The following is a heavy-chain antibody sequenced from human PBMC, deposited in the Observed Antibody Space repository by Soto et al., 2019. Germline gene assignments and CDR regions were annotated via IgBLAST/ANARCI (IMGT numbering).Heavy chain of an antibody. Sequence: QITLKESGPTLVKPTQTLTLTCTFSGFSLSTSGVGVGWIRQPPGKALEGLALIYWDDDKRYSPSLKSRLTITKDTSKNQVVLTMTSMHPVDTATYFCAHRIGALEYWGQGTLVTVSS. D-gene: IGHD3-16*01. J-gene: IGHJ4*02. CDR3: AHRIGALEY. CDR1: GFSLSTSGVG. CDR2: IYWDDDK. V-gene: IGHV2-5*02.